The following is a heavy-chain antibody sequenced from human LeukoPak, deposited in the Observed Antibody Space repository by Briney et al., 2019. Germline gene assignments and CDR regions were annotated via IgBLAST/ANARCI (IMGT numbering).Heavy chain of an antibody. CDR3: AKDEQVLRYFDWLLVKY. Sequence: GGSLRLSCAASGFTFDDYTMHWVRQAPGKGLEWVSLISWDGGSTYYADSVKGRFTISRDNSKNSLYLQMNSLRAEDTAVYYCAKDEQVLRYFDWLLVKYWGQGTLVTVSS. CDR1: GFTFDDYT. CDR2: ISWDGGST. V-gene: IGHV3-43*01. J-gene: IGHJ4*02. D-gene: IGHD3-9*01.